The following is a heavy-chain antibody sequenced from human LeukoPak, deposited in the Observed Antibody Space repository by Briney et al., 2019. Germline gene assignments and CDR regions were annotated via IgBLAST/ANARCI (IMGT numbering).Heavy chain of an antibody. D-gene: IGHD2-2*01. CDR2: INWKSDKI. CDR3: AKDRYCTSSSCPIDY. V-gene: IGHV3-9*01. J-gene: IGHJ4*02. Sequence: GGSLRLSCAGSGYSFDEYAMHWVRQAPGKGLEWVSGINWKSDKIGYADSVKGRFTISRDNSKNSLYLQMNSLRVEDTALYYCAKDRYCTSSSCPIDYWGQGTMVTVSS. CDR1: GYSFDEYA.